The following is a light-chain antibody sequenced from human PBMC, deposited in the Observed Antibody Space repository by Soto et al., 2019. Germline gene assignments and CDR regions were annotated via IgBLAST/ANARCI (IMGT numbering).Light chain of an antibody. J-gene: IGKJ1*01. CDR1: QRVSSSY. CDR2: AAS. V-gene: IGKV3-20*01. Sequence: VLTQSPGTLSLSPRERTTLSSRASQRVSSSYLAWYQQKPGQAPRLLIYAASSRATGIPDRFSGSGSGTDFTLTISRLEPEDFAVYYCQQYGSSRWTFGQGTKVDIK. CDR3: QQYGSSRWT.